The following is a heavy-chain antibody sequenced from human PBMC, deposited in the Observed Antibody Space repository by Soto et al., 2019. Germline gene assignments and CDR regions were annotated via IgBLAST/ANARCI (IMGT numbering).Heavy chain of an antibody. CDR3: ARDTFLCPTCFDY. Sequence: GASVKVSCKASGYTFTSYAMHWVRQAPGQRLEWMGWINAGNGNTKYSQEFQGRVTITRDTSASTAYMELSSLRSEDTAVYYCARDTFLCPTCFDYWGQGTLVTVSS. V-gene: IGHV1-3*01. CDR1: GYTFTSYA. CDR2: INAGNGNT. D-gene: IGHD2-2*01. J-gene: IGHJ4*02.